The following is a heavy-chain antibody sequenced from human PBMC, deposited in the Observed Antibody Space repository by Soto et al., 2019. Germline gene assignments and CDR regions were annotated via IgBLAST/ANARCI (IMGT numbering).Heavy chain of an antibody. CDR3: AHANNLDYMTPYYFDY. CDR2: IYGNDDQ. Sequence: QITLKESGPTLVKPTQTLTLTCTFSGFSLNTSGVGVGWVRQPPGKALEWLALIYGNDDQRYNLFLKNSLTITKDTSRDQVVLTMTHVDPVDTATYSCAHANNLDYMTPYYFDYWGQGTLVTVS. CDR1: GFSLNTSGVG. J-gene: IGHJ4*02. D-gene: IGHD1-7*01. V-gene: IGHV2-5*01.